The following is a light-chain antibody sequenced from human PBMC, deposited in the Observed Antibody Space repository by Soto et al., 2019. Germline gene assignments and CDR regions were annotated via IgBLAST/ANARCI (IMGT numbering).Light chain of an antibody. CDR1: QSVSSN. Sequence: EIVMTQSPATLSVSPGERATLPCRASQSVSSNLACYQQKPGQAPRLLIYGASTRATGIPARFSGSGSGTEFTLTISRLAPEDFAVYYCQQYGSSPPGYTFGQGT. CDR3: QQYGSSPPGYT. J-gene: IGKJ2*01. V-gene: IGKV3-15*01. CDR2: GAS.